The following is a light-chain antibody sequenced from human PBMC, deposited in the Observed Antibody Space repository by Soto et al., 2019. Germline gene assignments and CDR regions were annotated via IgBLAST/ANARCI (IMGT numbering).Light chain of an antibody. J-gene: IGKJ5*01. V-gene: IGKV1-9*01. CDR3: QQLNSYPFT. Sequence: DIQLTQSPSFLSASVGDRVTITCQASQGISSYLAWYQQKPAKAPKLLIYVASTLQSGVPSRFSGSGSGTEFTLTISSLQPEDFATYYCQQLNSYPFTFGQGTRLEIK. CDR2: VAS. CDR1: QGISSY.